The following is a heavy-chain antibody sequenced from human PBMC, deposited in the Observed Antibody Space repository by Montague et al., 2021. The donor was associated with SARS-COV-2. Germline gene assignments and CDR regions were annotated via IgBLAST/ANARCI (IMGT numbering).Heavy chain of an antibody. CDR1: GDSVSSNSAA. V-gene: IGHV6-1*01. D-gene: IGHD3-10*01. J-gene: IGHJ6*02. CDR3: ARGLWFGELLSLCYYYGMDV. Sequence: CVISGDSVSSNSAAWNWIRQSPSRGLEWLGRTYYRSKWYNDYAVSVKSRITINPDTSKNQFSLQLNSVTPEDTAVYYCARGLWFGELLSLCYYYGMDVWGQGTTVTVSS. CDR2: TYYRSKWYN.